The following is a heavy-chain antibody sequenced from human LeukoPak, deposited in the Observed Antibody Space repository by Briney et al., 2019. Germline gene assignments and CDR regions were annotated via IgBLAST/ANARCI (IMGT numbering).Heavy chain of an antibody. CDR1: GFTFSSYA. J-gene: IGHJ3*02. CDR2: ISSSGNTI. Sequence: AGGSLRLSCAASGFTFSSYAMSWIRQAPGKGLEWLSYISSSGNTIFYADSVRGRFTISRDNAMNSLYLQMNSLRAEDTAVYYCASRRTVTSTDPHTFDIWGQGTMVTVSS. D-gene: IGHD4-17*01. CDR3: ASRRTVTSTDPHTFDI. V-gene: IGHV3-11*01.